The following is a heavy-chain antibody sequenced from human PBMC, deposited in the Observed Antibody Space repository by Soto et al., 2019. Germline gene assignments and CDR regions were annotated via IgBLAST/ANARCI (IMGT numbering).Heavy chain of an antibody. V-gene: IGHV1-8*01. CDR1: GYTFTSYD. J-gene: IGHJ6*03. CDR2: MNPNSGNT. CDR3: ARARGDTAMGPTYYYYYYMDV. D-gene: IGHD5-18*01. Sequence: GPSVKVSCKASGYTFTSYDINWVRQATGQGLEWMGWMNPNSGNTGYAQKFQGRVTMTRNTSISTAYMELSSLRSEDTAVYYCARARGDTAMGPTYYYYYYMDVWGKGTTVTVSS.